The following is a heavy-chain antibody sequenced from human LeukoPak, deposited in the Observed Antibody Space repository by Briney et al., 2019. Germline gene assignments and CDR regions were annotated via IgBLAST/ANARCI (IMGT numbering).Heavy chain of an antibody. V-gene: IGHV1-2*06. Sequence: GASVKVSCKASGYTFTGYYMHWVRQAPGQGLEWMGRINPNSGGTNYAQKFQGRVTMTGDTSISTAYMELSRLRSDDTAVYYCARDFGYYYDSSGYYENWFDPWGQGTLVTVSS. CDR1: GYTFTGYY. CDR2: INPNSGGT. J-gene: IGHJ5*02. D-gene: IGHD3-22*01. CDR3: ARDFGYYYDSSGYYENWFDP.